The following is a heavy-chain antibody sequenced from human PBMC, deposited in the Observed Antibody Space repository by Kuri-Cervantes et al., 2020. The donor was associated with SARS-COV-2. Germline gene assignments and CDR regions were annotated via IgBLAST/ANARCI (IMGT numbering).Heavy chain of an antibody. J-gene: IGHJ2*01. CDR1: GFILSDYY. D-gene: IGHD2-15*01. CDR2: IRYDGSNK. CDR3: AKYRPDIAYWDFDL. V-gene: IGHV3-30*02. Sequence: GGSMTPSSTASGFILSDYYMTWIRPARGKGMEWVAFIRYDGSNKYYADSVKGRFTISRDNSKNTLYLQMNSLRAENTAVYYCAKYRPDIAYWDFDLWGRGTLVTVSS.